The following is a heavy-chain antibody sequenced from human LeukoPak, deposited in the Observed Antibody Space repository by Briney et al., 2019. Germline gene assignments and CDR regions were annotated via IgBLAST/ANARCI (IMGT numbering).Heavy chain of an antibody. J-gene: IGHJ3*02. V-gene: IGHV1-18*01. CDR3: ARGPSYYYDSSGYFLPVAFDI. CDR1: GYTFTNCG. Sequence: ASVKVSCKASGYTFTNCGISCVRQAPGQWLEWMGWISAYSGNTNYAQTLHGRVTMTTDTSTSTAYMELRSLRSDDTAVYYCARGPSYYYDSSGYFLPVAFDIWGQGTMVTVSS. D-gene: IGHD3-22*01. CDR2: ISAYSGNT.